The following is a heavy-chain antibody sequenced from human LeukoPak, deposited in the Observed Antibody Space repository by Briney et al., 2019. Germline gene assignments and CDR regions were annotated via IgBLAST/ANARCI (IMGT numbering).Heavy chain of an antibody. V-gene: IGHV3-23*01. D-gene: IGHD6-19*01. CDR1: GFTFSGYA. Sequence: GGSLRLSCAASGFTFSGYAMSWVRQAPGKGLEWVSAIVGGGGTTSYADSVKGRFTISRDNSKNTVFLQMNSLRAEDTAVYFCAKARLSTGWAYNDYWGQGTLVTVSS. J-gene: IGHJ4*02. CDR2: IVGGGGTT. CDR3: AKARLSTGWAYNDY.